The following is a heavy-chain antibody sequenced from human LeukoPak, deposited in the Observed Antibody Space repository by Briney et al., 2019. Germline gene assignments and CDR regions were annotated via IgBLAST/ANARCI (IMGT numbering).Heavy chain of an antibody. CDR2: INHSGST. CDR1: GGSFSGYY. V-gene: IGHV4-34*01. D-gene: IGHD3-3*01. Sequence: PSETLSLTCAVYGGSFSGYYWSWIRQPPGKGLEWIGEINHSGSTNYNPSLKSRVTISADTSKNQFSLKLSSVTAADTAVYYCARIANYDFWSGYYPNNWFDPWGQGTLVTVSS. J-gene: IGHJ5*02. CDR3: ARIANYDFWSGYYPNNWFDP.